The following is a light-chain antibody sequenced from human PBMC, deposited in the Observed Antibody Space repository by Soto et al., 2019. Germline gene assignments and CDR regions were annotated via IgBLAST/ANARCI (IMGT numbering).Light chain of an antibody. J-gene: IGLJ1*01. Sequence: QSVVTQPANVCGSPGQSITLSCTGTSSDVGGYNYVSWYQHHPGKAPKLMIFDVSNRPSGVSNRFSGSKSGNTASLTISGLQPEDEADYYCSSYTTSNTRQIVFGTGTKVTVL. CDR1: SSDVGGYNY. V-gene: IGLV2-14*03. CDR3: SSYTTSNTRQIV. CDR2: DVS.